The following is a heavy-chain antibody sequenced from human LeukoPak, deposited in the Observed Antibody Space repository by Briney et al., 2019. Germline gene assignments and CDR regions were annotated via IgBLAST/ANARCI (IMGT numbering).Heavy chain of an antibody. D-gene: IGHD6-19*01. V-gene: IGHV4-4*02. CDR2: IYHSGST. CDR1: GGSISSSNW. Sequence: PSETLSLTCAVSGGSISSSNWWSWVRQPPGKGLEWIGEIYHSGSTNYNPSLKSRVTISVDKSNNQFSLKLSSVTAADTAVYYCARRIAVAGTRIDYWGQGTLVTVSS. J-gene: IGHJ4*02. CDR3: ARRIAVAGTRIDY.